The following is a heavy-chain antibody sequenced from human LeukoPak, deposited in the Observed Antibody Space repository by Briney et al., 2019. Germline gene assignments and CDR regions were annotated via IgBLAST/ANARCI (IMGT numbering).Heavy chain of an antibody. CDR3: ARVHPTQYDFWSGPHNWFDP. CDR2: IYYSGST. Sequence: SETLSLTGTVSGGSISSGDYYWSWIRQPPGKGLEWIGYIYYSGSTYYNPSLKSRVTISVDTSKNQFSLKLSSVTAADTAVYYCARVHPTQYDFWSGPHNWFDPWGQGTLVTVSS. D-gene: IGHD3-3*01. CDR1: GGSISSGDYY. J-gene: IGHJ5*02. V-gene: IGHV4-30-4*01.